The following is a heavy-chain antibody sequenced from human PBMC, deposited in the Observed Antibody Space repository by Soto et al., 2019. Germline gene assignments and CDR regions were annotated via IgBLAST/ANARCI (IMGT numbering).Heavy chain of an antibody. Sequence: EVQLLESGGGLVQPGGSLRLSCAASGFTFSSYAMSWVRQAPGKGLEWVSAISGSGGSTYYADSVKGRFTISRDNSKNTLYLQMNSLRAEDTAVYYCAKLTSSYDFWSGYYRTHAFDIWGQGTMVTVSS. CDR1: GFTFSSYA. CDR3: AKLTSSYDFWSGYYRTHAFDI. V-gene: IGHV3-23*01. J-gene: IGHJ3*02. D-gene: IGHD3-3*01. CDR2: ISGSGGST.